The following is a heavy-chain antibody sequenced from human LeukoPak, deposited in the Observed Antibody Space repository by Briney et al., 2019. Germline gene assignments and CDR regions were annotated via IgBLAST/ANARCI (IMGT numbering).Heavy chain of an antibody. CDR1: GFTFSNYA. J-gene: IGHJ4*02. CDR2: ISYDGNNK. V-gene: IGHV3-30*18. CDR3: AKGLYDSSGWYYFDY. D-gene: IGHD3-22*01. Sequence: GGSLRLSCAASGFTFSNYAMHWVRQAPGKGLEWVAVISYDGNNKYYADSVKGRFTISRDNSKNTLYLQMNSLRAEDTAVYYCAKGLYDSSGWYYFDYWGQGTLVTVSS.